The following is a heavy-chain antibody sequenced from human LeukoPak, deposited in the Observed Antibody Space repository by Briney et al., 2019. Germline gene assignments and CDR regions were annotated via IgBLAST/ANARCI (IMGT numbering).Heavy chain of an antibody. Sequence: GGSLRLSCAASGFTFTKAWMSWVRQAPGKGLEWVARIKSDGGTTDYAAPVKGRFTISRDDSKNTLYLQMNSLKTEDTAVYYCTTDRFSGYPLADYWGQGTLVTVSS. D-gene: IGHD3-22*01. J-gene: IGHJ4*02. CDR3: TTDRFSGYPLADY. CDR1: GFTFTKAW. V-gene: IGHV3-15*01. CDR2: IKSDGGTT.